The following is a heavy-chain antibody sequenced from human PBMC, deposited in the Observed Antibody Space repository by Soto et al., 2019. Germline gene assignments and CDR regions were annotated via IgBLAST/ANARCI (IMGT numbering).Heavy chain of an antibody. CDR1: GGTFSSYA. CDR3: ARVGGGSYWEVDYYYGMDV. J-gene: IGHJ6*02. D-gene: IGHD1-26*01. V-gene: IGHV1-69*12. CDR2: IIPIFGTA. Sequence: QVQLVQSGAEVKKPGSSVKVSCKASGGTFSSYAISWVRQAPGQGLEWMGGIIPIFGTANYAQKFQGRVTITADESTGTAYMELSSLRSEDTAVYYCARVGGGSYWEVDYYYGMDVWGQGTTVTVSS.